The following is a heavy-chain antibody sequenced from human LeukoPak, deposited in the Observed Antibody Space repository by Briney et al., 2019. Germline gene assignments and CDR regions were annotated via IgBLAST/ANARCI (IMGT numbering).Heavy chain of an antibody. CDR3: ARLSAYYYALDY. J-gene: IGHJ4*02. V-gene: IGHV4-38-2*01. D-gene: IGHD3-22*01. CDR2: VYHSGST. CDR1: GYSISSGYY. Sequence: SETLSLTCAVSGYSISSGYYWGWIRQPPGKGLEWIGSVYHSGSTYYNSSLKSRVTISVDTSKNQFSLKLSSLTAADTAVYYCARLSAYYYALDYWGEGTPVTVSS.